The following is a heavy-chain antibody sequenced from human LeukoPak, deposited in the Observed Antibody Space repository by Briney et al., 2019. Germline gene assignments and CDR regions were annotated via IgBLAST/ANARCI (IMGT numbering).Heavy chain of an antibody. CDR2: IPYDGSNK. CDR1: GFTFSSYG. CDR3: AKGGSGWYLGDY. Sequence: GGSLRLSCAASGFTFSSYGMHWVRQAPGKGLEWVALIPYDGSNKYYADSVKGRFTISRDNSKNTLYLQMNSLRAEDTAVYYCAKGGSGWYLGDYWGQGTLVTVSS. D-gene: IGHD6-19*01. V-gene: IGHV3-30*18. J-gene: IGHJ4*02.